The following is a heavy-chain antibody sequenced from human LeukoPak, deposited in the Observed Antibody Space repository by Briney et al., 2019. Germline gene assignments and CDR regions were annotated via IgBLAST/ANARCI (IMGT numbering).Heavy chain of an antibody. V-gene: IGHV5-51*01. CDR2: IHPGDSDT. CDR3: ARHKREGTSSDRTLDY. CDR1: GYIFTSDW. D-gene: IGHD6-6*01. Sequence: GESLKISCKVSGYIFTSDWIGWVRQVPGKGLEWMGIIHPGDSDTRYSPSFQGQVTFSADKSISTAYLQWSSLKASDTAMYYCARHKREGTSSDRTLDYWGQGTLVTVSS. J-gene: IGHJ4*02.